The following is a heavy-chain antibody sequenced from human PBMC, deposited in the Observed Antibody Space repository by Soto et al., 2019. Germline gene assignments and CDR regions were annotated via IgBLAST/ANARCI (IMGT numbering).Heavy chain of an antibody. Sequence: SVKVSCKASRGTFSSYAISLVRQAPGQGLEWMGGIIPIFGTANYAQKFQGRVTITADESTSTAYMELSRLRSEDTAVYYCAITYNWNYVPYYYYGMDVWGQGTTVTVSS. V-gene: IGHV1-69*13. CDR1: RGTFSSYA. CDR3: AITYNWNYVPYYYYGMDV. D-gene: IGHD1-7*01. CDR2: IIPIFGTA. J-gene: IGHJ6*02.